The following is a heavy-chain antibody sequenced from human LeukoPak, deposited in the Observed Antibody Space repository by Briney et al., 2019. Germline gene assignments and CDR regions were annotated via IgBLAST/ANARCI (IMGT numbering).Heavy chain of an antibody. CDR2: IYYSGST. CDR3: AKQLGYCSDGSCYFPY. J-gene: IGHJ4*02. D-gene: IGHD2-15*01. Sequence: PSETLSLTCTVSGGSISNYYWTWIRQPPGKGLEWIGYIYYSGSTNYNPSLKSRVTISVDTSKNQFSLKLSSVTAADTAVYYCAKQLGYCSDGSCYFPYWGQGTLVTVSS. CDR1: GGSISNYY. V-gene: IGHV4-59*01.